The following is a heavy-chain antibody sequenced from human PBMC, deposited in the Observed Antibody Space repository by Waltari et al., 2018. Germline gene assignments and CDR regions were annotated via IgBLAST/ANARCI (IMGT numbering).Heavy chain of an antibody. V-gene: IGHV4-38-2*02. CDR3: ARDVSLQAGTRGGFDP. D-gene: IGHD6-19*01. Sequence: QVQLQESSPGLVKPSETLSLTCAVSGYSISSGYYWGWIRQPPGKGVEGIGSIYHSGSTYYNPSLKSRVTISVDTSKNQFSLKLSSVTAADTAVYYCARDVSLQAGTRGGFDPWGQGTLVTVSS. CDR1: GYSISSGYY. J-gene: IGHJ5*02. CDR2: IYHSGST.